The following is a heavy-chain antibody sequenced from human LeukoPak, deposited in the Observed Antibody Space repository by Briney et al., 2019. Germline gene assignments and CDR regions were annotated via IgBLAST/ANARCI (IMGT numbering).Heavy chain of an antibody. J-gene: IGHJ6*03. CDR3: ARGAIAAAGLENYYYYYYMDV. D-gene: IGHD6-13*01. Sequence: PSETLSLTCTVSGGSISSYYWSWIRQPAGKGQEWIGRIYTSGSTNYNPSLKSRVTMSVDTSKNQFSLKLSSVTAADTAVYYCARGAIAAAGLENYYYYYYMDVWGKGTTVTVSS. V-gene: IGHV4-4*07. CDR1: GGSISSYY. CDR2: IYTSGST.